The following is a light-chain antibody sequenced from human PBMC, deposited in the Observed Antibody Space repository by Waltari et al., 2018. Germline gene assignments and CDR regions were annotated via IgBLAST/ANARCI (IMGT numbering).Light chain of an antibody. V-gene: IGLV1-40*01. CDR2: GNT. CDR1: SSNFGAGYD. J-gene: IGLJ3*02. CDR3: QSFDNNLSGSV. Sequence: QSVLTQPPSMSGAPGQKVTIPCTGGSSNFGAGYDVHWYQQFPGAAPKLPIFGNTNRASGVPGRFSGSKSGTSASLAIAGLQSEDETVYYCQSFDNNLSGSVFGGGTKLTVL.